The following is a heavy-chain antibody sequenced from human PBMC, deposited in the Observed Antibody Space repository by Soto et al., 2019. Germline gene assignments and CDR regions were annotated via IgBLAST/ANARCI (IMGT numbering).Heavy chain of an antibody. CDR2: ISYDGSNK. J-gene: IGHJ6*02. V-gene: IGHV3-30*18. D-gene: IGHD2-2*01. CDR1: GFTFSSYG. Sequence: VQLVESGGGVVQPGRSLRLSCAASGFTFSSYGMHWVRQAPGKGLEWVAVISYDGSNKYYADSVKGRFTISRDNSKNTLYLQMNSLRAEDTAVYYCAKGDIVVEYYYYGMDVWGQGTTVTVSS. CDR3: AKGDIVVEYYYYGMDV.